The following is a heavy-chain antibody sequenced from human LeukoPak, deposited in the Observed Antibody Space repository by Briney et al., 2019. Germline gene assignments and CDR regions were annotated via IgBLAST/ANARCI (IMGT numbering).Heavy chain of an antibody. CDR3: ATPTNTPMDEPDGFDI. D-gene: IGHD5-18*01. Sequence: GASVKVSCKTSGGTFSSYTISWLRQAPGQGLEWMGRVIPILGIANYAQKFQGRVTPTADKSTSTAYMELSSLRSEDTAVYYCATPTNTPMDEPDGFDIWGQGTMVTVSS. J-gene: IGHJ3*02. CDR1: GGTFSSYT. CDR2: VIPILGIA. V-gene: IGHV1-69*02.